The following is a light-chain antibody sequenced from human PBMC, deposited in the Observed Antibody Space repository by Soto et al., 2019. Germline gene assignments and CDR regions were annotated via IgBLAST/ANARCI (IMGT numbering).Light chain of an antibody. J-gene: IGKJ1*01. CDR1: QSVSNNY. CDR3: QQYGSSGT. V-gene: IGKV3-20*01. Sequence: EIVMTQSPAPLSVSPGERATLSCMASQSVSNNYLAWYQQKPGQAPRLLIYGASNRATGIPDRFSGSGSGTDFTLTISRLEPEDFAVYYCQQYGSSGTLGQGTKVDIK. CDR2: GAS.